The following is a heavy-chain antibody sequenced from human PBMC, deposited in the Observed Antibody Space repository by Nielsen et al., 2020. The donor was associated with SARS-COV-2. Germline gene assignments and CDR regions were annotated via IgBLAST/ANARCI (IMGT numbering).Heavy chain of an antibody. CDR3: AGLDY. CDR1: GFTFSSYS. V-gene: IGHV3-21*01. J-gene: IGHJ4*02. D-gene: IGHD6-19*01. CDR2: ISSSSSYI. Sequence: GEYLKISCAASGFTFSSYSMNWVRQAPGKGLEWVSSISSSSSYIYYADSVKGRFTISRDNAKNSLYLQVNSLRAEDTAVYYCAGLDYWGQGTLVTVSS.